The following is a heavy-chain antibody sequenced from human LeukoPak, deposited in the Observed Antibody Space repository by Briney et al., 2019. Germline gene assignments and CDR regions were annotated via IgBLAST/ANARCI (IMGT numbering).Heavy chain of an antibody. CDR1: GGSISSGSYY. Sequence: SLTLSLTCTVSGGSISSGSYYWSWIRQPAGKGLEWIGRIYTSGSTNYNPSLKSRVTISVDTSKNQFSLKLSSVTAADTAVYYCARGDRGDYFDYWGQGTLVTVSS. V-gene: IGHV4-61*02. CDR3: ARGDRGDYFDY. J-gene: IGHJ4*02. CDR2: IYTSGST. D-gene: IGHD3-10*01.